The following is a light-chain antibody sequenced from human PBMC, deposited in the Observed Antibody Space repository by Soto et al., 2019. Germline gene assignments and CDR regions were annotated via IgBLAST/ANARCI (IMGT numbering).Light chain of an antibody. J-gene: IGLJ1*01. CDR1: NVGSKS. V-gene: IGLV3-21*04. CDR3: QVWDSSSDHDV. CDR2: YDT. Sequence: SYVLTQPPSVSVAPGKTARITCEGDNVGSKSVHWYQQKPGQAPVLVIYYDTDRPSGIPERFSGSNSGNTATLTISRVEAGDEADYCCQVWDSSSDHDVFGTGTKLTVL.